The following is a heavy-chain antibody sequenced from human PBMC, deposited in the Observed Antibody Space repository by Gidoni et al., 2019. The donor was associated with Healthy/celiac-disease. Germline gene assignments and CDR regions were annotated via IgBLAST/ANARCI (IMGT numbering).Heavy chain of an antibody. D-gene: IGHD3-10*01. J-gene: IGHJ3*02. CDR2: IYYSGST. CDR1: GGSISSYY. V-gene: IGHV4-59*01. Sequence: QVQLQESCPGLVKPSETLSLTCTVSGGSISSYYWSWIRQPPGKGLEWIGYIYYSGSTNYNPSLKSRVTISVDTSKNQFSLKLSSVTAADTAVYYCAREGPGRGFFDIWGQGTMVTVSS. CDR3: AREGPGRGFFDI.